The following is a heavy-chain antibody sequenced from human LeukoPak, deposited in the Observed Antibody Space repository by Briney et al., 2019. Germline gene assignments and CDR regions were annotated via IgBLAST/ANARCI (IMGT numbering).Heavy chain of an antibody. V-gene: IGHV3-53*01. CDR2: IYKDDET. Sequence: PGGSLRLSCAASGFTFSSYAMSWVRQAPGKGLEWVSVIYKDDETYYADSVKGRFTISKDNSRNTLYLQLNSLRAEDTAIYYCARESYTGCHFDYWGQGTLVTVSS. CDR1: GFTFSSYA. J-gene: IGHJ4*02. CDR3: ARESYTGCHFDY. D-gene: IGHD3-16*01.